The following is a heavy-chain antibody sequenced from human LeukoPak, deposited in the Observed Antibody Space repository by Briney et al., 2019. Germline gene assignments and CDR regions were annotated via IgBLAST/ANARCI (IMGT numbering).Heavy chain of an antibody. J-gene: IGHJ4*02. D-gene: IGHD6-19*01. CDR1: GFTFSSYA. Sequence: GGSLRLSCAASGFTFSSYAMHWVRQAPGKGLEWVAVISYDGSNKYYADSVKGRFTISRDNSKNTLYLQMNSLRAEDTAVYYCARAVAGKRGVDYWGQGTLVTVSS. V-gene: IGHV3-30-3*01. CDR2: ISYDGSNK. CDR3: ARAVAGKRGVDY.